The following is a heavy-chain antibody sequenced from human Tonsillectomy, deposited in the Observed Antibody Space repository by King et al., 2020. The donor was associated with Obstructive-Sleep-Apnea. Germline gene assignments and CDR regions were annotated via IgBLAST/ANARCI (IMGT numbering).Heavy chain of an antibody. D-gene: IGHD4-17*01. Sequence: VQLVESGGGLVQPGGSLRLSCAASGFTFSSYSMNWVRQAPGKGLEWVSYISSSSSTIYYADSVKGRFTISRDNAKNSLYLQMNSLRAEDTAVYYCARARLRQPPNWFDPWGQGTLVTVSS. CDR1: GFTFSSYS. CDR2: ISSSSSTI. J-gene: IGHJ5*02. V-gene: IGHV3-48*04. CDR3: ARARLRQPPNWFDP.